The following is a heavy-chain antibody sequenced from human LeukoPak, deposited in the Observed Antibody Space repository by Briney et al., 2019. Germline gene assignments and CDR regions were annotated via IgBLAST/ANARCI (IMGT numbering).Heavy chain of an antibody. CDR2: IWYGGSNK. J-gene: IGHJ5*02. CDR1: GFTFSSYG. Sequence: PGRSLRLSCAASGFTFSSYGMHWVRQAPGKGLEWVAVIWYGGSNKYYADSVKGRFTISRDNSKNTLYLRMNSLRAEDTAVYYCARSPFVGATTFWFDPWGQGTLVTVSS. D-gene: IGHD1-26*01. V-gene: IGHV3-33*08. CDR3: ARSPFVGATTFWFDP.